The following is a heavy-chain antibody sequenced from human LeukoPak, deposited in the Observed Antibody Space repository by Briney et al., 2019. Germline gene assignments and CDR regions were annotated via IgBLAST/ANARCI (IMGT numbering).Heavy chain of an antibody. J-gene: IGHJ4*02. Sequence: GASVKVSCKASGYTFTSYGISWVRQAPGQGLEWMGWISAYNGNTNYAQKLQGRVTMTTDTSTSTAYMELRSLRSDDTAVYYCARVDYYDSSGYYSYFDYWGQGTLVTVSS. CDR3: ARVDYYDSSGYYSYFDY. CDR1: GYTFTSYG. CDR2: ISAYNGNT. D-gene: IGHD3-22*01. V-gene: IGHV1-18*01.